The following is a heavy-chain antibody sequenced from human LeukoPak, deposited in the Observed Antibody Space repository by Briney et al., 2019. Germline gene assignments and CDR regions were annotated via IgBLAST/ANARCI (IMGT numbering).Heavy chain of an antibody. D-gene: IGHD6-19*01. Sequence: GGSLRLSCAASGFSFSTYWMSWVRQAPGKGLEWVANIKQDGSEKYYVDSVKGRFTISRDNAKNSLYLQMNSLRVEDTAVYYCARAWSYSTGWYNYWGQGTVVTVSS. CDR1: GFSFSTYW. V-gene: IGHV3-7*04. CDR2: IKQDGSEK. J-gene: IGHJ4*02. CDR3: ARAWSYSTGWYNY.